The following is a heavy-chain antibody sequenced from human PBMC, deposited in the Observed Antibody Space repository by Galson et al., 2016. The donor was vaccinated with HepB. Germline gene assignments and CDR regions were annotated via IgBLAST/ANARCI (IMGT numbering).Heavy chain of an antibody. CDR2: IIPILVTT. CDR3: ARPDSSSWFYFDY. Sequence: SVKVSCKASGGTLNKYAISWVRQAPGQGLEWMGRIIPILVTTDYAQKLQGRVTFTADKSTDTAYMELSSLRSEDTAVYYCARPDSSSWFYFDYWGQGTLVSVSS. D-gene: IGHD6-13*01. CDR1: GGTLNKYA. J-gene: IGHJ4*02. V-gene: IGHV1-69*04.